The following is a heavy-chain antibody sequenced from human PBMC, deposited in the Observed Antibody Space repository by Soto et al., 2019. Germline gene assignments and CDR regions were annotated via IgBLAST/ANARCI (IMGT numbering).Heavy chain of an antibody. CDR3: AKYPHPAAYYYYGMDF. J-gene: IGHJ6*02. CDR1: GFTFSNYG. V-gene: IGHV3-30*18. Sequence: GGSLRLSCAASGFTFSNYGMHWVRQAPGKGLEWVAVISYDGSNKYYADSVKGRFTISRDNSKNTLYLQMNSLRAEDTAVYYCAKYPHPAAYYYYGMDFWGQWTTGTVSS. CDR2: ISYDGSNK. D-gene: IGHD6-13*01.